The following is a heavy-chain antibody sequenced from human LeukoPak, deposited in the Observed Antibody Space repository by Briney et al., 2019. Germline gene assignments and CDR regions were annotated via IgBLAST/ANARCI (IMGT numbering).Heavy chain of an antibody. CDR2: ISAYNGNT. Sequence: ASVTVSCTASGYTFTSYGISWVRQAPGQGLEWMGWISAYNGNTNYAQKLQGRVTMTTDTSTSTAYMELRSLRSDDTAVYYCAREASSGWYFDYWGQGTLVTVSS. V-gene: IGHV1-18*01. D-gene: IGHD6-19*01. J-gene: IGHJ4*02. CDR3: AREASSGWYFDY. CDR1: GYTFTSYG.